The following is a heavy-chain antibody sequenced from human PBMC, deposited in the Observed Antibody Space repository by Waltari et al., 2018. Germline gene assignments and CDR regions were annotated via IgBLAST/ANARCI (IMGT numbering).Heavy chain of an antibody. CDR3: AKAYDSSGYWDS. CDR1: GFPFSSYA. Sequence: EVQLLESGGGLVQPGGSLRLSCAASGFPFSSYAMTWVRQAPGKGLEWVSAISGSGGSTYYADSVKGRFTISRDNSKNTLYLQMNSLRAEDTAVYYCAKAYDSSGYWDSWGQGTLVTVSS. J-gene: IGHJ5*01. D-gene: IGHD3-22*01. V-gene: IGHV3-23*01. CDR2: ISGSGGST.